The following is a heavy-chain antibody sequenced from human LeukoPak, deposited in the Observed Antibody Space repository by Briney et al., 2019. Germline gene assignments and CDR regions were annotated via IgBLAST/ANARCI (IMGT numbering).Heavy chain of an antibody. CDR3: AKEAGAYGGNSGGNFDS. V-gene: IGHV3-66*01. D-gene: IGHD2-21*02. J-gene: IGHJ4*02. CDR1: GFTVSSNY. Sequence: PGGSLRLSCAASGFTVSSNYMSWVRQAPGKGLEWVSVIYSGGSTYYADSVKGRFTISRDNSKNTLYVQMNSLRAEDTATYFCAKEAGAYGGNSGGNFDSWGQGTLVTVSS. CDR2: IYSGGST.